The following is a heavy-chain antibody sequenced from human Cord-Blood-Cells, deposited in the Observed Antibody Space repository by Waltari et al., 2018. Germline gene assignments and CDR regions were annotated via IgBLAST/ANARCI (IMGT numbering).Heavy chain of an antibody. CDR3: ARVGALRYFDWLLDY. CDR1: GFTVSSND. D-gene: IGHD3-9*01. V-gene: IGHV3-53*01. Sequence: EVQLVESGGGLIQPGGSLRLSCAASGFTVSSNDRSVVRQAPGKGLGSFSVIYSGGSTYYADSVKGRFTISRDNSKTTLYLQMNSLRAEDTAVYYCARVGALRYFDWLLDYWGQGTLVTVSS. CDR2: IYSGGST. J-gene: IGHJ4*02.